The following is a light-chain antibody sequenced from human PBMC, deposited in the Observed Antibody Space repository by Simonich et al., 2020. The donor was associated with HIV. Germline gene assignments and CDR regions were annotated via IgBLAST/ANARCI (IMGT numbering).Light chain of an antibody. V-gene: IGKV4-1*01. J-gene: IGKJ1*01. CDR1: QSVLYSSNNTNY. CDR2: WAA. Sequence: DIVMTQSPDSLAVSLGERATINCKSSQSVLYSSNNTNYLAWYQQKPGQPPKLLIYWAATRESGVPDRFSGSESGTDFTLTISSLQAEDVAVYYCQQYYSTPRTFGQGTKVEI. CDR3: QQYYSTPRT.